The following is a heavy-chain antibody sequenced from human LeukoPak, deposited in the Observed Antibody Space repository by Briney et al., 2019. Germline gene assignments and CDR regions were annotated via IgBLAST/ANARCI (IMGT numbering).Heavy chain of an antibody. CDR1: GFTFSGSA. V-gene: IGHV3-73*01. CDR3: TRLAAAGTGDY. CDR2: IRSKANSYAT. D-gene: IGHD6-13*01. J-gene: IGHJ4*02. Sequence: GGSLRLSCAASGFTFSGSAMHWVRQASGKGLEWVGRIRSKANSYATAYAASVKGRFTISREDSKNTAYLQMNSLKTEDTAVYYCTRLAAAGTGDYWGQGTLVTVSS.